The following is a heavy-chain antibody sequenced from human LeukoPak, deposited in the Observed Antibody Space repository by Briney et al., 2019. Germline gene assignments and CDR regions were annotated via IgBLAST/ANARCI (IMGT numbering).Heavy chain of an antibody. V-gene: IGHV4-31*03. CDR3: GRSGVTAAATVDY. D-gene: IGHD6-13*01. CDR1: GGSISSGGYY. CDR2: IYYSGST. Sequence: KSSETLSLTCTVSGGSISSGGYYWSWIRQHPGKGLEWIGYIYYSGSTYYNPSLKSRVTILVDTSQNQFSLKLSSVTAADTAVYYCGRSGVTAAATVDYWGQGRLVTVSS. J-gene: IGHJ4*02.